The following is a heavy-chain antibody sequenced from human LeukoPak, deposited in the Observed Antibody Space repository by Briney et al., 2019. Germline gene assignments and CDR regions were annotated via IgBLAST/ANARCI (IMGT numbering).Heavy chain of an antibody. CDR3: ARSPGDYGVPTGYYYYMDV. CDR1: GVSISSGSYY. CDR2: IYTSGST. Sequence: IPSETLSLTCTVSGVSISSGSYYWSWIRQPAGKGLEWIGRIYTSGSTNYNPSLKSRVTISVDTSKNQFSLKLSSVTAADTAVYYCARSPGDYGVPTGYYYYMDVWGKGTTVTISS. D-gene: IGHD4-17*01. V-gene: IGHV4-61*02. J-gene: IGHJ6*03.